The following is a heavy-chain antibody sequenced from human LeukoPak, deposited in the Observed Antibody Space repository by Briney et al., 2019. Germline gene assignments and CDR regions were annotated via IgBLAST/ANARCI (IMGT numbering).Heavy chain of an antibody. V-gene: IGHV3-30*02. CDR1: GFTFGSYG. Sequence: GGSLRLSCAASGFTFGSYGMHWVRQAPGQGLDWVAYIRSDGNNENYADSVKGRFTISRDNSKNTLSLQMNSLRPEDTAVYLCVQDFWSSRDSWGQGTLVTVSS. CDR2: IRSDGNNE. J-gene: IGHJ5*01. CDR3: VQDFWSSRDS. D-gene: IGHD3-3*01.